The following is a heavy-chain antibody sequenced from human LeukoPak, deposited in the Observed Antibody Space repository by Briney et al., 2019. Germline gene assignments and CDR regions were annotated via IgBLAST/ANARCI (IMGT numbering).Heavy chain of an antibody. V-gene: IGHV4-34*01. CDR1: GGSFSYYY. J-gene: IGHJ4*02. Sequence: SETLSLTCAVYGGSFSYYYWSWIRQPPGKGLEWIGEINHSGITNYNPSLKSRVTISADASKNQLSLKLTSVTAADTAVYYCANPARDFADSGAITWWGQGTLVTVSS. D-gene: IGHD4-17*01. CDR2: INHSGIT. CDR3: ANPARDFADSGAITW.